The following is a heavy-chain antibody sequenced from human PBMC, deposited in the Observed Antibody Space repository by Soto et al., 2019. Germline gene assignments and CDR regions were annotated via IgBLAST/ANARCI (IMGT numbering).Heavy chain of an antibody. J-gene: IGHJ3*02. CDR2: INHSGST. CDR3: ASVSYAFDI. Sequence: PSETLSLTCAFYGGSFSGSDWTWIRQPPGKGLEWIGEINHSGSTNYNPSLKSRVTISVDTSKNQFSLKLSSVTAADTAVYYCASVSYAFDIWGQGTMVT. CDR1: GGSFSGSD. V-gene: IGHV4-34*01.